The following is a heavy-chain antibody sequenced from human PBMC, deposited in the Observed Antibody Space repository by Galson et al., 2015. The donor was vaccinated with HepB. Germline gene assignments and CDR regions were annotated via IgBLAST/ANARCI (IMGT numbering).Heavy chain of an antibody. J-gene: IGHJ4*02. Sequence: SLRLSCAASGFSVSDNYMSWVRQAPGKGLEWVSIINIGGTAYYSGSVRGRFTIFRDNSKNTVYLQMNSLRAEDTAVYYCAKGGGFILRDWGQGTLVAVSS. CDR3: AKGGGFILRD. CDR1: GFSVSDNY. CDR2: INIGGTA. D-gene: IGHD2-15*01. V-gene: IGHV3-53*01.